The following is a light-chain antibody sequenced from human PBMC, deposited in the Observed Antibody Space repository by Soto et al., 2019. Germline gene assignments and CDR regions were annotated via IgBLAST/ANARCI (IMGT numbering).Light chain of an antibody. J-gene: IGKJ3*01. CDR3: QQYNDWPS. CDR1: QRVSNTY. CDR2: GAS. Sequence: DIVLTQSPGTLSLSPEERATLSCRASQRVSNTYLAWYQQKPGQAPRLLIYGASTRATGIPARFSGSGSGTEFTLTIISLQSEDFAVYYCQQYNDWPSFGPGTKVDI. V-gene: IGKV3D-15*01.